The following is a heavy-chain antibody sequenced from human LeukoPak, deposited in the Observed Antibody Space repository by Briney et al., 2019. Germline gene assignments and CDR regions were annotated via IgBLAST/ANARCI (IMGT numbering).Heavy chain of an antibody. CDR1: GFTLSSYA. V-gene: IGHV3-23*01. D-gene: IGHD2-2*01. J-gene: IGHJ4*02. Sequence: PGGSLRLSCAASGFTLSSYAMSWLRQAPGKGLEWVSTIDVTTGGSYNADSVKGRFTISRDTFQNTLYLQLKSLRVDDTAVYYCAKVNYYQPYFWGQGTLVTVSS. CDR2: IDVTTGGS. CDR3: AKVNYYQPYF.